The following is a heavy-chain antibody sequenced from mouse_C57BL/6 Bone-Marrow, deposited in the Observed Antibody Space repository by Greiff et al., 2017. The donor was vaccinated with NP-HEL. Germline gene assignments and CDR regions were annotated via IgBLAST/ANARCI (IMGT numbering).Heavy chain of an antibody. Sequence: QVQLKQSGPELVKPGASVKISCKASGYAFSSSWMNWVKQRPGKGLEWIGRIYPGDGDTNYNGKFKGKATLTADKSSSTAYMQLSSRTSEDSAVYFCARWGKGTPLAYWGKGTLVTVSA. D-gene: IGHD3-3*01. J-gene: IGHJ3*01. CDR1: GYAFSSSW. V-gene: IGHV1-82*01. CDR2: IYPGDGDT. CDR3: ARWGKGTPLAY.